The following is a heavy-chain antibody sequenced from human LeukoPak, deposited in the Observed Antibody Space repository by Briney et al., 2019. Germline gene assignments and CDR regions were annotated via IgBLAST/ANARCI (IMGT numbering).Heavy chain of an antibody. D-gene: IGHD3-16*01. CDR3: ARRGEKNYFDY. Sequence: ASVKVSCKASGYTFTSYFMHWVRQAPGQGLEWLGMINPSGSTTTYAQKFQGRVTITADKSTSTAYMELSSLRSEDTAVYYCARRGEKNYFDYWGQGTLVTVSS. CDR1: GYTFTSYF. V-gene: IGHV1-46*01. CDR2: INPSGSTT. J-gene: IGHJ4*02.